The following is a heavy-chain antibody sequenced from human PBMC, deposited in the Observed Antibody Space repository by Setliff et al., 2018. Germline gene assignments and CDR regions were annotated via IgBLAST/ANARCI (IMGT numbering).Heavy chain of an antibody. Sequence: SVKVSCKASGGTFSSYAISWVRQAPGQGLEWMGGIIPILGIANYAQKFQGSVTMTAYKSTSTAYMELSSLRSEETDVYYCARDRGPDTAMEISDYWGQGTLVTVSS. CDR3: ARDRGPDTAMEISDY. V-gene: IGHV1-69*10. D-gene: IGHD5-18*01. CDR1: GGTFSSYA. J-gene: IGHJ4*02. CDR2: IIPILGIA.